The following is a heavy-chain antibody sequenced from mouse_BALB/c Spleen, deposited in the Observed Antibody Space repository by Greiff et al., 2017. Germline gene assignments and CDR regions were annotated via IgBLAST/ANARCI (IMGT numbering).Heavy chain of an antibody. CDR3: ARVGGNYDWYFDV. CDR2: ISSGGGST. J-gene: IGHJ1*01. D-gene: IGHD2-1*01. V-gene: IGHV5-12-1*01. CDR1: GFAFSSYD. Sequence: EVQGVESGGGLVKPGGSLKLSCAASGFAFSSYDMSWVRQTPEKRLEWVAYISSGGGSTYYPDTVKGRFTISRDNAKNTLYLQMSSLKSEDTAMYYCARVGGNYDWYFDVWGAGTTVTVSS.